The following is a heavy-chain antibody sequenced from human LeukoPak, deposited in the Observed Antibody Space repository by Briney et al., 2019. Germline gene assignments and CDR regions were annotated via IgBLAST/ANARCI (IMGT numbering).Heavy chain of an antibody. J-gene: IGHJ3*02. V-gene: IGHV3-30*04. D-gene: IGHD2/OR15-2a*01. CDR3: AKAYFDAFDI. CDR1: GFTFSSYA. Sequence: GGSLRLSCAASGFTFSSYAMHWVRQAPGKGLEWVALILYDGSNEHYADSVKGRLTISRDNSKNTLYLQMNSLRAEDTAVYYCAKAYFDAFDIWGQGTMVTVSS. CDR2: ILYDGSNE.